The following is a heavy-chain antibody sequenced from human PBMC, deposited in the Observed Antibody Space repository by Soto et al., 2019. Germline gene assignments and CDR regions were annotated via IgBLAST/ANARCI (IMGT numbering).Heavy chain of an antibody. D-gene: IGHD3-22*01. V-gene: IGHV4-39*01. CDR1: GRSISSSSYY. Sequence: QVQLQESGPGLVKPSETMSLTCTVSGRSISSSSYYRGWMRQPPGKGMEWIGSIYYSGSTYYNPSLKSRVTISVDTSKNQFSLKLSSVTAADTAVYYCARHVWYYDSSGYYGSFDYWGQGTLVTVSS. CDR3: ARHVWYYDSSGYYGSFDY. CDR2: IYYSGST. J-gene: IGHJ4*02.